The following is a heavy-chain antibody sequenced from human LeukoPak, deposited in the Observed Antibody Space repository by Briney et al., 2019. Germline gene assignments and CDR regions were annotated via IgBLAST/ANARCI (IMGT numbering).Heavy chain of an antibody. V-gene: IGHV1-69*13. Sequence: SVKVSCKASGGTFSSYAISWVRQAPGQGLEWMGGIIPIFGTANYAQKFQGRVTITADESTSTAYMELSSLRSEDTAVYYCARELFEDSGYPGLDYWGQGTLVTVSS. CDR2: IIPIFGTA. D-gene: IGHD3-22*01. CDR1: GGTFSSYA. CDR3: ARELFEDSGYPGLDY. J-gene: IGHJ4*02.